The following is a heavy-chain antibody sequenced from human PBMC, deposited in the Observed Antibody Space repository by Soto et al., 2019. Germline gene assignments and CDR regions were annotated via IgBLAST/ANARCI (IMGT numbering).Heavy chain of an antibody. CDR1: GFTFSSYA. V-gene: IGHV3-23*01. J-gene: IGHJ4*02. Sequence: EVQLLESGGGLVQPGGSLRLSCAASGFTFSSYAMSWVRQAPGKGLEWVSAISGSGGSTYYADSVKGRFTISRDNSKNTRYLQMNSLRAEDTAVYYCAKLQCSSTSCYGTIAVADPNVDYWGQGTLVTVSS. D-gene: IGHD2-2*01. CDR3: AKLQCSSTSCYGTIAVADPNVDY. CDR2: ISGSGGST.